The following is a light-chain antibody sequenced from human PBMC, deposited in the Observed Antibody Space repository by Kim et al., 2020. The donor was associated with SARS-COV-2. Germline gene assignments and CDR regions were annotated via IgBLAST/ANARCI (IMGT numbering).Light chain of an antibody. CDR2: GAS. V-gene: IGKV3-15*01. CDR3: QQYSNWPPLT. J-gene: IGKJ4*01. Sequence: EIVMTQSPAPLSVSPGERATLSCRASRNIYSSLAWYQQKPGQAPRLLIFGASIGATGTPARFSGSGSGTEFTLIISSLQSEDSAVYYCQQYSNWPPLTFGGGTKGDIK. CDR1: RNIYSS.